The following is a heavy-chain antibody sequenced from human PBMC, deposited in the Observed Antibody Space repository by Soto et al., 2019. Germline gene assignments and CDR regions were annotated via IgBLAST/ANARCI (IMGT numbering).Heavy chain of an antibody. CDR3: ARYKRYYDSSGYYYVYFGY. CDR1: GGSISSSSYY. V-gene: IGHV4-39*01. D-gene: IGHD3-22*01. J-gene: IGHJ4*02. Sequence: SETLSLTCTVSGGSISSSSYYWGWIRQPPGKGLEWIGSIYYSGSTYYNPSLKSRVTISVDTSKNQFSLKLSSVTAADTAVYYCARYKRYYDSSGYYYVYFGYWGQGTLVTVSS. CDR2: IYYSGST.